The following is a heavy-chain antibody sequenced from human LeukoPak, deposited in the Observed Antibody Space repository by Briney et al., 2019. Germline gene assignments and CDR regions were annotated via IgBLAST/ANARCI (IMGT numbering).Heavy chain of an antibody. V-gene: IGHV3-49*03. CDR1: GFTFGDYA. D-gene: IGHD6-19*01. CDR3: TREVQQWLAYFDY. Sequence: GGSLRLSCTASGFTFGDYAMSWFRQAPGKGLEWVGFIRSKAFGGTTEYAASVKGRSTISRDDSKSIAYLQMNSLKTEDTAVYYCTREVQQWLAYFDYWGQGTLVTVSS. J-gene: IGHJ4*02. CDR2: IRSKAFGGTT.